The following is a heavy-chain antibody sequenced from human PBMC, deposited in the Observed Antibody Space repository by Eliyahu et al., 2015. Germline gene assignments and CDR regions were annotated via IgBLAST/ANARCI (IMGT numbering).Heavy chain of an antibody. J-gene: IGHJ4*02. V-gene: IGHV3-7*01. CDR1: GFTFSKYD. Sequence: EVQLVESGGGLVQPGGSLXLSCAASGFTFSKYDMSWVRQAPGKGLEGVANIKEDGSDKYYVDSVKGRFTLSRDNAKNSLYLQMNSLRAEDTAVYYCARDWGSYYLDYWGQGTLVTVSS. D-gene: IGHD1-26*01. CDR3: ARDWGSYYLDY. CDR2: IKEDGSDK.